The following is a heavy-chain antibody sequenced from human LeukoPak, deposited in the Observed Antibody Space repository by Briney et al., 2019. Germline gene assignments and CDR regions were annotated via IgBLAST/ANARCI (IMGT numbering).Heavy chain of an antibody. CDR3: ARRASIRAYYYFDY. V-gene: IGHV4-59*01. D-gene: IGHD3-16*01. Sequence: PSETLSLTCAVSGGSISSYYWSWIRQPPGKGPEWIGYIFYSGSTNYNPSLQSRVTISIDTSKNQFSLKLSSVTAADTAVYYCARRASIRAYYYFDYWCQGTLVTVSS. CDR1: GGSISSYY. CDR2: IFYSGST. J-gene: IGHJ4*02.